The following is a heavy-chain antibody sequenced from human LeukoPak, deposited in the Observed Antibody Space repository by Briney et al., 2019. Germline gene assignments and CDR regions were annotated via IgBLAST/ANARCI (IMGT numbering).Heavy chain of an antibody. Sequence: PGGSLRLSCAASGLTVSSNYMSWVRQAPGKGLEWVSVIYSGGSTYYADSVKGRFTISRDNSKNTLYLQMNSLRAEDTAVYYCARDGGYGYDGYGMDVWGQGATVTVSS. CDR1: GLTVSSNY. J-gene: IGHJ6*02. V-gene: IGHV3-66*01. D-gene: IGHD5-18*01. CDR2: IYSGGST. CDR3: ARDGGYGYDGYGMDV.